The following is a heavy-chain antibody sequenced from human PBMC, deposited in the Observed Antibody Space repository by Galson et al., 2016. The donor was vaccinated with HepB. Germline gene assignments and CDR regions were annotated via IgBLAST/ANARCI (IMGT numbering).Heavy chain of an antibody. CDR3: ARQPNYFGSRSYPYYFDH. J-gene: IGHJ4*02. Sequence: LSLTCTVSGGSISSIRYYWGWVRQPPGEGLEWIASIYYSGSTSSNPSLRSRVTISVDTSKNQFSLKLSSVTAADTAVYYCARQPNYFGSRSYPYYFDHWGQGTLVTVSS. CDR1: GGSISSIRYY. D-gene: IGHD3-10*01. CDR2: IYYSGST. V-gene: IGHV4-39*01.